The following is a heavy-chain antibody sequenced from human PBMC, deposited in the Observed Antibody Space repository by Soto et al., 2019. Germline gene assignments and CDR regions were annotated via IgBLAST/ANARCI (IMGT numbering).Heavy chain of an antibody. CDR2: IRGTNGNT. V-gene: IGHV3-23*01. CDR3: AKCTVDTIVTRGWCKWLDP. D-gene: IGHD5-12*01. Sequence: EVQLLESGGGLVQPGGSLRLSCAASGFTFSSSAMSWVRQAPGKGLEWVSAIRGTNGNTHYAESVKGRLTISRDNSKNTLYLQMNFLRAEDTAVYYCAKCTVDTIVTRGWCKWLDPWGQGTLVIVSS. J-gene: IGHJ5*02. CDR1: GFTFSSSA.